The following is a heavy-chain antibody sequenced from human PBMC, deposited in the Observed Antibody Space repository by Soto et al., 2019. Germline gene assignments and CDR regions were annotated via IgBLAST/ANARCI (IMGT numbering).Heavy chain of an antibody. Sequence: QVQLVESGGGVVQPGRSLRLSCAASGFTFSSYGMHWVRQAPGKGLEWVAVISYDGSNKYYADSVKGRFTISRDNSKNTLYLQMNSLRAEDTAVYYCASGSYLGYWGQGTLGTVSS. CDR1: GFTFSSYG. V-gene: IGHV3-30*03. J-gene: IGHJ4*02. D-gene: IGHD1-26*01. CDR3: ASGSYLGY. CDR2: ISYDGSNK.